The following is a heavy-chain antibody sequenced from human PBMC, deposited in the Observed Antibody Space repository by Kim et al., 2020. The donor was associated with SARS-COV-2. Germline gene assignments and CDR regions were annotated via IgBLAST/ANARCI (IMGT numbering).Heavy chain of an antibody. Sequence: SETLSLTCAVSGGSISSSNWWSWVRQPPGKGLEWIGEIYHSGSTNYNPSLKSRVTISVDKSKNQFSLKLSSVTAADTAVYYCARDRVELYGDYVGWFDPWGQGTLVTVSS. CDR2: IYHSGST. D-gene: IGHD4-17*01. CDR1: GGSISSSNW. CDR3: ARDRVELYGDYVGWFDP. J-gene: IGHJ5*02. V-gene: IGHV4-4*02.